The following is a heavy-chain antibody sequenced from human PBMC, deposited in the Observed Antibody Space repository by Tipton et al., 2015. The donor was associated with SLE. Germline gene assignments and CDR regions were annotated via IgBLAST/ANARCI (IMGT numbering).Heavy chain of an antibody. D-gene: IGHD2-21*01. Sequence: QLVQSGSELRKPGASVKVSCEASGYTFTKYAINWVRQAPGQRLEWMGRINTYDGNPTYAQGFTGRFVFSLDTSVRTAFLQISSLKAEDTGVYYCSSVVAYYDSLIDYWGQGTLVTVSS. CDR3: SSVVAYYDSLIDY. CDR2: INTYDGNP. V-gene: IGHV7-4-1*02. J-gene: IGHJ4*02. CDR1: GYTFTKYA.